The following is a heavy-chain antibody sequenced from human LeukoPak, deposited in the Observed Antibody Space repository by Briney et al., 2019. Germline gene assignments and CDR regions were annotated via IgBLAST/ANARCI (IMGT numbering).Heavy chain of an antibody. J-gene: IGHJ4*02. CDR2: ISGSGGGT. Sequence: GGSLRLSCAASGFTFSSYGMSWVRQAPGEGLEWVSAISGSGGGTYYADSVKGRFTISRDNSKNTLYLQMNSLRAEDTAVYYCASVWGSQRVGRYYYDSSGLGGNDYWGQGTLVTVSS. CDR1: GFTFSSYG. D-gene: IGHD3-22*01. V-gene: IGHV3-23*01. CDR3: ASVWGSQRVGRYYYDSSGLGGNDY.